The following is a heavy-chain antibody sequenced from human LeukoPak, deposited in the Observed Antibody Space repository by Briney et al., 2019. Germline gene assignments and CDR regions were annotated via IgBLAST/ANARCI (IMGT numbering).Heavy chain of an antibody. J-gene: IGHJ4*02. Sequence: SVKVSCKATGGTFSSYAISWVRQAPGQGLEWMGGIIPIFGTANYAQKFQGRVTITTDESTSTAYMELSSLRSEDTAVYYCARDHDILTGYLDYWGQGTLVTVSS. CDR3: ARDHDILTGYLDY. V-gene: IGHV1-69*05. D-gene: IGHD3-9*01. CDR1: GGTFSSYA. CDR2: IIPIFGTA.